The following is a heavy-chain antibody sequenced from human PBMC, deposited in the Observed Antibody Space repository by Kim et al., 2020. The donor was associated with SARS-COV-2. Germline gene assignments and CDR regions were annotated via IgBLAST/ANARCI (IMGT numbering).Heavy chain of an antibody. J-gene: IGHJ3*02. CDR2: IYYSGST. CDR1: GGSISSYY. D-gene: IGHD6-13*01. Sequence: SETLSLTCTVSGGSISSYYWSWIRQPPGKGLEWIGYIYYSGSTNYNPSLKSRVTISVDTSKNQFSLKLSSVTAADTAVYYCAREIGTAAGRFGAFDIWGQGTMVTVSS. CDR3: AREIGTAAGRFGAFDI. V-gene: IGHV4-59*01.